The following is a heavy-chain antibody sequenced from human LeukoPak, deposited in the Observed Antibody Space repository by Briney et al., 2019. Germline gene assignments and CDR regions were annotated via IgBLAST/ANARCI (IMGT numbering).Heavy chain of an antibody. CDR3: ARDLYASGNYRSYWYFDL. V-gene: IGHV4-59*01. CDR2: IYYNGST. Sequence: PSETLSLTCTVSGGSISSYYWCWIRQPPGKGLEWIGYIYYNGSTNYNPSLKSRVTISVDTSKKQFSLKLNSVTAADTAVYYCARDLYASGNYRSYWYFDLWGRGTLVTVSS. J-gene: IGHJ2*01. D-gene: IGHD3-10*01. CDR1: GGSISSYY.